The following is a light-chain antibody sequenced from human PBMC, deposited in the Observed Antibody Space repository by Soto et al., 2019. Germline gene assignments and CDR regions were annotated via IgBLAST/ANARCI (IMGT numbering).Light chain of an antibody. CDR1: SSNIGRNY. Sequence: QSVLTQPPSASGTPGQRVTISCSGSSSNIGRNYVYWYQHLSGAAPKLLIYRDNRRPSGVPDRFSGSILGNKAALTITGAQADDESDYYCVLYMGSGIWVFGGGTKRPS. CDR3: VLYMGSGIWV. J-gene: IGLJ3*02. V-gene: IGLV1-47*01. CDR2: RDN.